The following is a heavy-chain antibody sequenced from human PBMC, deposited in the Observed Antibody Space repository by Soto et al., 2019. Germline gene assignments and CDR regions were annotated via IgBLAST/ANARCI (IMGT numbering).Heavy chain of an antibody. D-gene: IGHD2-2*01. J-gene: IGHJ5*02. CDR2: VSSDGNNK. CDR3: AKDRVIQLLPIWPDP. CDR1: GFSFSNYG. V-gene: IGHV3-30*18. Sequence: ESGGGVLQPGTSLRLSCVASGFSFSNYGMHWVRQAPGKGLEWVAFVSSDGNNKYYAESVKGRFTISRDNSKNTLFLQVDRLTVDDTAVYYCAKDRVIQLLPIWPDPWGQGTLVTVSS.